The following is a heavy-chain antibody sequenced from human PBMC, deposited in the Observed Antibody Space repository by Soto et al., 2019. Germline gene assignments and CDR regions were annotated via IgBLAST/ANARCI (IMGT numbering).Heavy chain of an antibody. D-gene: IGHD6-13*01. V-gene: IGHV3-33*01. CDR3: ARDYRYSSSWYNYYYYGMDV. CDR2: IWYDGSNK. Sequence: QVQLVESGGGVVQPGRSLRLSCAASGFTFSSYGMHWVRQAPGKGLEWVAVIWYDGSNKYYADAVKGRFTISRDNSKNTLYLQMNSLRAEDTAVYYCARDYRYSSSWYNYYYYGMDVWGQGTTVTVSS. CDR1: GFTFSSYG. J-gene: IGHJ6*02.